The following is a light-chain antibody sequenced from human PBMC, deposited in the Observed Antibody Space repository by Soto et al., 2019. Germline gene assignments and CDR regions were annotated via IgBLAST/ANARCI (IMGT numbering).Light chain of an antibody. Sequence: SYVLTQPPSVSVAPGKTARITCGGDNIERKGVHWYQQKPGQAPVVVIFYDTDRPSGIPERFSGSNSGNTATLTISMAEAGDEADYYCEVWDSSSHHVVFGGGTKLTVL. J-gene: IGLJ2*01. CDR2: YDT. CDR1: NIERKG. CDR3: EVWDSSSHHVV. V-gene: IGLV3-21*04.